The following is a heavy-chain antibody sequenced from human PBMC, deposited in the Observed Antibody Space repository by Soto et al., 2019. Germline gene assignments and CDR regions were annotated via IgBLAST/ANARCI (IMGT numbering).Heavy chain of an antibody. J-gene: IGHJ4*02. Sequence: PGGSLRLSCAASGFTFTNYEMNWVRQAPGKGLEWISYISSSGKTISYADSVKGRFTISRDNAKNSLYLQMNGLRAEDTALYYCEKDKYSRSWYFWGQGTLVTVSS. V-gene: IGHV3-48*03. CDR2: ISSSGKTI. CDR1: GFTFTNYE. CDR3: EKDKYSRSWYF. D-gene: IGHD2-2*01.